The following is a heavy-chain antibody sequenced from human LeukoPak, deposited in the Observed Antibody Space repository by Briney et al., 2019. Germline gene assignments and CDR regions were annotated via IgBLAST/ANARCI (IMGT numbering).Heavy chain of an antibody. CDR2: IDPNSGNT. CDR1: GYSFTDYS. D-gene: IGHD3-9*01. J-gene: IGHJ4*02. Sequence: SVKVSGKASGYSFTDYSFHSMKQAPGQVLDWMGCIDPNSGNTGYAQKFQGRVTMTRNTSISTAYMELSSLRSEDTFVFSSRRRHTRLSYFDYWGQGTLVTVSS. CDR3: RRRHTRLSYFDY. V-gene: IGHV1-8*02.